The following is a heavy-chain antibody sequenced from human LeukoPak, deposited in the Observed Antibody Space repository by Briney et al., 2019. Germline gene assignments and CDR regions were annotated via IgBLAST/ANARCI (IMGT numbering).Heavy chain of an antibody. CDR1: GFTFSSYS. V-gene: IGHV3-21*01. CDR2: ISSSSSYI. J-gene: IGHJ6*02. D-gene: IGHD2-15*01. CDR3: ARVRGQAHVVVVAAPTYGMDV. Sequence: KSGGSLRLSCAASGFTFSSYSMNWVRQAPGKGLEWVSSISSSSSYIYYADSVKGRFTISRDNAKNSLYLQMNSLRAEDTAVYYCARVRGQAHVVVVAAPTYGMDVWGQGTTVTVSS.